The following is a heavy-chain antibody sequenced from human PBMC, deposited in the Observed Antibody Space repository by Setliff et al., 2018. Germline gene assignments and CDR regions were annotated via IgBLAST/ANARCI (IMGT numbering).Heavy chain of an antibody. J-gene: IGHJ4*02. V-gene: IGHV4-38-2*01. CDR1: GLSISGEYY. CDR3: MRQVGGGLWYFDY. D-gene: IGHD2-15*01. CDR2: IYHDGRA. Sequence: SETLSLTCAVSGLSISGEYYWGWIRQPPGGGPEWIGIIYHDGRAYYSTSLKSRVNLSLDMSKTQFSLHLNSVTAAGTAVYYCMRQVGGGLWYFDYWGQGILVTVS.